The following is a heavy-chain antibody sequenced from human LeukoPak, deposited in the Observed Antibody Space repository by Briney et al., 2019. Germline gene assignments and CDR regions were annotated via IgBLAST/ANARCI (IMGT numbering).Heavy chain of an antibody. J-gene: IGHJ4*02. CDR1: GYTFTGYY. CDR3: ARLYYYDSSADY. Sequence: GASVKVSCKSSGYTFTGYYMHWVRQAPGQGLEWMGWINPNSGGTNYAQKFQGRVTMTRDTSISTAYMELSRLRSDDTAVYYCARLYYYDSSADYWGQGTLVTVSS. D-gene: IGHD3-22*01. CDR2: INPNSGGT. V-gene: IGHV1-2*02.